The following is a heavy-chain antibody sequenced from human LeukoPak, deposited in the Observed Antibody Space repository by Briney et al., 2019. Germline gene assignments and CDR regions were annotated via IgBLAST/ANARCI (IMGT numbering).Heavy chain of an antibody. Sequence: PGGSLRLSCAASGFTFSSSSMNWVRQTPGKGLEWVSYISSTSTTIYYADSVKGRFTISRVNAKNSLYLQMISLRAEDTVVYYCAREYSYGRYFDYWGQGTLVTVSS. V-gene: IGHV3-48*01. J-gene: IGHJ4*02. CDR1: GFTFSSSS. CDR2: ISSTSTTI. D-gene: IGHD5-18*01. CDR3: AREYSYGRYFDY.